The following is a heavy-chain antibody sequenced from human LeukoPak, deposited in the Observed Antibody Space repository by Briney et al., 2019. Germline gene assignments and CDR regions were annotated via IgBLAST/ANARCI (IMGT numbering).Heavy chain of an antibody. CDR3: ARDRVAARLPAPSTCMDV. J-gene: IGHJ6*03. Sequence: GRSLRLSCAASGFTFSSYAMHWVRQAPGKGLEWVAVISYDGSNKYYADSVKGRFTISRDNSKNTLYLQMNSLRAEDTAVYYCARDRVAARLPAPSTCMDVWGKGTTVTVSS. CDR2: ISYDGSNK. CDR1: GFTFSSYA. V-gene: IGHV3-30-3*01. D-gene: IGHD6-6*01.